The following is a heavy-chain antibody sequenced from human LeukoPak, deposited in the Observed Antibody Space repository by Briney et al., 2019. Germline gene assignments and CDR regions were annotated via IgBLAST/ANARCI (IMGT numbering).Heavy chain of an antibody. V-gene: IGHV4-61*01. CDR2: IYYSGST. J-gene: IGHJ4*02. CDR3: ARAAYSGSYHSDY. Sequence: PSETLSLTCTVSGGSVDSGSYYWNWIRQPPGKGLEWIGYIYYSGSTNYNPSLKSRVTISVDTSKNQFSLKLSSVTAADTAVYYCARAAYSGSYHSDYWGQGTLVTVSS. D-gene: IGHD1-26*01. CDR1: GGSVDSGSYY.